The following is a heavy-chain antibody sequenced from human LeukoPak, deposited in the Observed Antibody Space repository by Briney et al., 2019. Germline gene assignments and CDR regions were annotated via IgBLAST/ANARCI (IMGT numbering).Heavy chain of an antibody. CDR3: ARGSGETGGYYYVY. J-gene: IGHJ4*02. Sequence: ASVKVSCKASGGTSSSYAISWVRQAPGQGLEWMGGIIPIFGTANYAQKFQGRVTITADESTRTAYMELRTLRSEDTAIYYCARGSGETGGYYYVYWGRGTPVTVSS. CDR1: GGTSSSYA. CDR2: IIPIFGTA. D-gene: IGHD3-22*01. V-gene: IGHV1-69*13.